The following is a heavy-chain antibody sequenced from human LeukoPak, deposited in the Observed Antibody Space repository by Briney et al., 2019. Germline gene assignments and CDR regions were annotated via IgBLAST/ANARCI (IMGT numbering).Heavy chain of an antibody. Sequence: GGSLSLACAASGFTFDDYAMHWVRQPPGKGLEWVSLISWDGGSTYYADSVKGRFTISRDHSKNSLYLQMNSVRAEDTGLYYCAKYSRRLVSDYYGSGSPDDALDIWGQGTMVTVSS. CDR3: AKYSRRLVSDYYGSGSPDDALDI. J-gene: IGHJ3*02. CDR1: GFTFDDYA. V-gene: IGHV3-43D*04. CDR2: ISWDGGST. D-gene: IGHD3-10*01.